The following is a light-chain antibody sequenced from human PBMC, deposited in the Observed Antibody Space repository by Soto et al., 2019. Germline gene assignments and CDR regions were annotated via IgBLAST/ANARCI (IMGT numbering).Light chain of an antibody. CDR1: QSVGSSY. CDR2: GAS. V-gene: IGKV3-20*01. CDR3: QQYGRSPFT. Sequence: EIVLTQSPGPLSLSPGERATLSCRASQSVGSSYLAWYQQKPGQAPRLLIYGASSRATGIPGRFSGSGSGTDFTLTISRLEPEDFAVYYCQQYGRSPFTFGPGTKVDIK. J-gene: IGKJ3*01.